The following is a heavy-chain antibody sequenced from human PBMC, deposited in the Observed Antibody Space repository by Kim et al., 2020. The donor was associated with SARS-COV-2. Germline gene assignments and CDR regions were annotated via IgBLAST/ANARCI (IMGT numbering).Heavy chain of an antibody. D-gene: IGHD3-22*01. CDR1: GFTFSSHE. CDR3: ATEGVITN. Sequence: GGSLRLSCAASGFTFSSHEMNWVRQAPGKGLEWVSYISSSGDITYSADSVKGRFTISRDNAKNSLYLQMSSLRAEDTAVYYCATEGVITNWGQGTLVTVSS. V-gene: IGHV3-48*03. CDR2: ISSSGDIT. J-gene: IGHJ4*02.